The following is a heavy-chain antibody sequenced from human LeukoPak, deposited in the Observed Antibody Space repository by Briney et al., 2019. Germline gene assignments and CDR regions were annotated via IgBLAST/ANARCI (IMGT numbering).Heavy chain of an antibody. D-gene: IGHD3-22*01. V-gene: IGHV1-2*04. CDR1: GYTFTGYY. J-gene: IGHJ4*02. CDR2: INPNSGGT. Sequence: ASVKVSCKASGYTFTGYYMHWVRQAPGQGLEWMGWINPNSGGTNYAQKFQGWVTMARDTSISTAYMELSRLRSDDTAVYYCASYSYDSSGYYYFDYWGQGTLVTVSS. CDR3: ASYSYDSSGYYYFDY.